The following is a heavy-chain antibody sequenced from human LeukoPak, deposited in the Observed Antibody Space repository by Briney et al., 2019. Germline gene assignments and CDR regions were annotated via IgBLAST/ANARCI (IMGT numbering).Heavy chain of an antibody. CDR1: GGSISSSSYY. V-gene: IGHV4-39*01. J-gene: IGHJ3*02. CDR3: ARQGPYSSSWYEAFDI. Sequence: SETLSLTCSVSGGSISSSSYYWGWIRQPPGKGLEWIGSIYYSGSTYYNPSLKSRVTISVDTSKNQFSLKLSSVTAADTAVYYCARQGPYSSSWYEAFDIWGQGTMVTVSS. D-gene: IGHD6-13*01. CDR2: IYYSGST.